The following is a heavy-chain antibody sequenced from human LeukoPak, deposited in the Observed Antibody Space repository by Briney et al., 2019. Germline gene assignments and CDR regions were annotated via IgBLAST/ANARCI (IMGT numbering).Heavy chain of an antibody. CDR3: ARPKEEGSGWYGDFDY. J-gene: IGHJ4*02. D-gene: IGHD6-19*01. CDR2: IYYSGST. Sequence: PSETLSLTCTVSGGSISSSSYYWGWIRQPPGKGLEWIGSIYYSGSTYYNPSLKSRVTISVDTSKNQFSLKLSSVTAADTAVYYCARPKEEGSGWYGDFDYWGQGTLVTVSS. V-gene: IGHV4-39*01. CDR1: GGSISSSSYY.